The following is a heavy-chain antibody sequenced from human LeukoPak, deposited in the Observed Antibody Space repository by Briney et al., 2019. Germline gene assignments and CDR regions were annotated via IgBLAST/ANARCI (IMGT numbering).Heavy chain of an antibody. J-gene: IGHJ3*02. V-gene: IGHV4-39*01. CDR3: ASWGYSYGPDAFDI. D-gene: IGHD5-18*01. CDR1: GGSISSGDYY. Sequence: PSQTLSLTCTVSGGSISSGDYYWSWIRQPPGKGLEWIGSIYYSGSTYYNPSLKSRVTISVDTSKNQFSLKLSSVTAADTAVYYCASWGYSYGPDAFDIWGQGTMVTVSS. CDR2: IYYSGST.